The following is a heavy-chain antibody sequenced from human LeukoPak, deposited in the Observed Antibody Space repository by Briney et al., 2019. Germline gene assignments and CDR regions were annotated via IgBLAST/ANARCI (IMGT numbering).Heavy chain of an antibody. D-gene: IGHD6-6*01. V-gene: IGHV3-30*02. J-gene: IGHJ6*03. CDR3: AREQYSRYYYYYMDV. CDR2: IRYDGSNK. Sequence: GGSLRLSCAASGFTFSKYGMHWVRQAPGKGLEWVTFIRYDGSNKYYADSLKGRFTISRDNSKNTLYLQMNSLRAEDTAVYYCAREQYSRYYYYYMDVWGKGTTVTISS. CDR1: GFTFSKYG.